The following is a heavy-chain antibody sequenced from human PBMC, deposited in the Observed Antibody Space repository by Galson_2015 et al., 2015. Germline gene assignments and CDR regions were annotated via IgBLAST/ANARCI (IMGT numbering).Heavy chain of an antibody. J-gene: IGHJ3*02. Sequence: SLRLSCAASRFTFSSYGVNWVRQAPGKGLEWVAFIHYDGSNKDYADSVKGRFTISRDNSKNTLYLQLNSLRAEDTAVYYCARDGGTVELANRGAFDMWGQGTMVTVSS. CDR1: RFTFSSYG. CDR2: IHYDGSNK. CDR3: ARDGGTVELANRGAFDM. D-gene: IGHD5-24*01. V-gene: IGHV3-30*02.